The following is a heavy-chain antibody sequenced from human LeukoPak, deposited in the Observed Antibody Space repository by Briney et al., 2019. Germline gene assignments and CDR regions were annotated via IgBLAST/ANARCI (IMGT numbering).Heavy chain of an antibody. CDR2: IYYSGST. Sequence: SETLSLTCTVSGGSISSYYWSWIRQPPGKGLEWIGYIYYSGSTNYNPSLKSRVTISVDTSKNQFSLKLSSVTAADTAVYYCARVESSGWYFYFDYWGQGTLVTVSS. V-gene: IGHV4-59*01. D-gene: IGHD6-19*01. CDR3: ARVESSGWYFYFDY. CDR1: GGSISSYY. J-gene: IGHJ4*02.